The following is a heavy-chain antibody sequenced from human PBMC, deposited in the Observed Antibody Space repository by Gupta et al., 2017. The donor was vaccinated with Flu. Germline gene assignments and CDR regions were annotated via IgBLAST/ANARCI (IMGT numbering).Heavy chain of an antibody. Sequence: AASGFTFSSSYLQWVRQAAGKGLGWVARINPDGSSTTYAESVKGRFTISRDNAKNTLYLQVNSLGDDDTAVYYCATVTSGCWGQGTLVTVSS. D-gene: IGHD4-17*01. CDR3: ATVTSGC. CDR1: GFTFSSSY. CDR2: INPDGSST. J-gene: IGHJ4*02. V-gene: IGHV3-74*03.